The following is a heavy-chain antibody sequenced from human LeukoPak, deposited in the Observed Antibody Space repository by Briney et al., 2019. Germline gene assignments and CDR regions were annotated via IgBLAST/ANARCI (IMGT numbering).Heavy chain of an antibody. CDR2: IKQDGSEK. V-gene: IGHV3-7*01. J-gene: IGHJ4*02. CDR3: ARVPPYSSSWYGFFDY. Sequence: GGSLRLSCAASGFTFSSYWMSWVRQAPGKGLEWVANIKQDGSEKYYVDSVRGRFTISRDNAKNSLYLQMNSLRAEDTAVYYCARVPPYSSSWYGFFDYWGQGTLVTVSS. D-gene: IGHD6-13*01. CDR1: GFTFSSYW.